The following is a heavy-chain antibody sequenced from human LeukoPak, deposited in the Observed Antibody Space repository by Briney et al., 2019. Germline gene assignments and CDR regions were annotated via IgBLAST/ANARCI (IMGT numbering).Heavy chain of an antibody. CDR1: GASISGYY. CDR3: ARDFNYGGNLPYYYYMDV. J-gene: IGHJ6*03. V-gene: IGHV4-4*07. Sequence: SETLSLTCTVSGASISGYYWSWIRQPAGKGLEWIGRIYASGSTNYNPSLKSRVTISVDTSTNQFSLKLTSVTAADTAVYYCARDFNYGGNLPYYYYMDVWGKGTTVTVSS. CDR2: IYASGST. D-gene: IGHD4-23*01.